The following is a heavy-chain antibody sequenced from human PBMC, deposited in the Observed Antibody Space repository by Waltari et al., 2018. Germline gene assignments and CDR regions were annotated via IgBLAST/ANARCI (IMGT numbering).Heavy chain of an antibody. V-gene: IGHV3-30*04. Sequence: QVQLVESGGGVVQPGRSLRLPCADSELPFRSYAMHWVRQAPGKGLEWVAVISYNERNIYYVDTVKGRFTISRDNSEKMLYLQMNSLRVEDTAVYYCARDYCDRTNCHGMDVWGQGTTVTVSS. CDR3: ARDYCDRTNCHGMDV. D-gene: IGHD3-22*01. CDR1: ELPFRSYA. J-gene: IGHJ6*02. CDR2: ISYNERNI.